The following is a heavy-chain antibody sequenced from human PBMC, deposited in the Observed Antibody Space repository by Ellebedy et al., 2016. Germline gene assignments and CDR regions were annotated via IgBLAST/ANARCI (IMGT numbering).Heavy chain of an antibody. CDR2: VVGSGERT. J-gene: IGHJ4*02. V-gene: IGHV3-23*01. CDR1: GFTFRSHA. CDR3: ANVGGSGSYYNGY. D-gene: IGHD3-10*01. Sequence: GEYLKISCEASGFTFRSHAMSWVRQAQGKGQEWVSAVVGSGERTFYADSVKGRFTISRDNSKNRLYLQMSSLKVEDTATYSCANVGGSGSYYNGYWGQGTLVTVSS.